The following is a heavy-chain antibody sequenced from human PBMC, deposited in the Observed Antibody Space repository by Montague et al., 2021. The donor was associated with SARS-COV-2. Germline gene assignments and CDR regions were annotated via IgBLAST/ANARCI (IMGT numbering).Heavy chain of an antibody. J-gene: IGHJ6*03. CDR3: ARLRDGVVPSPILGIGPYFTYYYMDV. V-gene: IGHV4-34*01. CDR2: INHGGNT. CDR1: GGSFSGYY. D-gene: IGHD3-3*01. Sequence: SETLSLTCAVHGGSFSGYYWNWIRQPPGKGLEWIGEINHGGNTNYNPSLKNRLTISADTSKNQFSLKLTSVAATDTAVYYCARLRDGVVPSPILGIGPYFTYYYMDVWGKGTTVTVS.